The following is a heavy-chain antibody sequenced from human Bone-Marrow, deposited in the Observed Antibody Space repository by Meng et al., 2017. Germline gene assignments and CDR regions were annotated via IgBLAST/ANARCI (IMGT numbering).Heavy chain of an antibody. D-gene: IGHD6-25*01. J-gene: IGHJ3*02. Sequence: SGPTLVKPTQTLTLTCTFSGFSLSTSGVGVGWIRQPPGKALEWLALIYWNDDQRYRQSLKTRLTITKDTSKNQVVLTMTNRDPVDTATYDCAHKPERLDVFDIWGQGTVVTVSS. CDR3: AHKPERLDVFDI. V-gene: IGHV2-5*01. CDR2: IYWNDDQ. CDR1: GFSLSTSGVG.